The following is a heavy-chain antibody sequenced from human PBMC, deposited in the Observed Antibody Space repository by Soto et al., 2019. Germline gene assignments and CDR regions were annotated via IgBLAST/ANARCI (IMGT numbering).Heavy chain of an antibody. CDR1: GFTFSSYG. D-gene: IGHD3-10*01. CDR2: IWYDGSNK. Sequence: QVQLVESGGGVVQPGRSLRLSCAASGFTFSSYGMHWVRQAPGKGLEWVAVIWYDGSNKYYADSVKGRFTISRDNSKNTLYLQMNSLRAEDTAVYYCARDEGLGVNYYYYGMHVCGQGTTVTVSS. CDR3: ARDEGLGVNYYYYGMHV. J-gene: IGHJ6*02. V-gene: IGHV3-33*01.